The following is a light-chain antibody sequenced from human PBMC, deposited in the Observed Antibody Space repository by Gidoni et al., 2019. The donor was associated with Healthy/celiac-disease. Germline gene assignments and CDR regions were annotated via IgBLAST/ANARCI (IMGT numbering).Light chain of an antibody. CDR3: AAWDDSLSGRGV. V-gene: IGLV1-47*01. Sequence: QSVLTQPPSASGTPGQRVTISLSGSSSNIGSNYVYWYQQIPGTAPKLLIYRNNQRPSGVPDRFSGSKSGTSASLASSGLRSEDEADYYCAAWDDSLSGRGVFGGGTKLTVL. CDR1: SSNIGSNY. J-gene: IGLJ3*02. CDR2: RNN.